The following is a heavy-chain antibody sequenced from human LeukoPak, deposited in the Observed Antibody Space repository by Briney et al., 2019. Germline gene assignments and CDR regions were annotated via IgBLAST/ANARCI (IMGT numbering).Heavy chain of an antibody. V-gene: IGHV3-30*14. Sequence: GGSLRLSCAASRFTFLNYAVNWVRQAPGNGLEWVAIISYDGRNEYYAESVEGRFTISRDTSRNMISLQMNSLRPEDTAVYYCARGYYHFDGSGYFDMWGQGTLVTVSS. CDR1: RFTFLNYA. J-gene: IGHJ4*02. D-gene: IGHD3-22*01. CDR3: ARGYYHFDGSGYFDM. CDR2: ISYDGRNE.